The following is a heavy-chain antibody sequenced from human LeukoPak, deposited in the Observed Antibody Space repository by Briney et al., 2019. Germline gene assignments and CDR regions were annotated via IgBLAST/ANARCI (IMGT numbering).Heavy chain of an antibody. D-gene: IGHD1-1*01. Sequence: SETLSLTCSVSGDSLSSSYWIWMRQPPRKGLEWIGYINYSWCTNYIPSLKSRVTISVDTSKNQFSLKLSSVTAADTAVYYCARESRVHYYMDVWGKGTTVTVSS. CDR1: GDSLSSSY. V-gene: IGHV4-59*01. CDR2: INYSWCT. CDR3: ARESRVHYYMDV. J-gene: IGHJ6*03.